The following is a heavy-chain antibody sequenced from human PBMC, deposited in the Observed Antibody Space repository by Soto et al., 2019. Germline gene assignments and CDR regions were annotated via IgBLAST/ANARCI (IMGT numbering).Heavy chain of an antibody. CDR3: AREIRYYYDSSGYYPNWFDP. Sequence: ASVKVSCKACGGTFRSDAISWVRQAPGQGLEWMGGIIPIFGTANYAQKFQGRVTITADESTSTAYMELSSLRSEDTAVYYCAREIRYYYDSSGYYPNWFDPWGQGTLVTVSS. J-gene: IGHJ5*02. V-gene: IGHV1-69*13. CDR1: GGTFRSDA. D-gene: IGHD3-22*01. CDR2: IIPIFGTA.